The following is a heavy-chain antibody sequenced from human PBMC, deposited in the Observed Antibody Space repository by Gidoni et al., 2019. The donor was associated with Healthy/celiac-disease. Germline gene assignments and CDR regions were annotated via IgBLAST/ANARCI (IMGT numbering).Heavy chain of an antibody. V-gene: IGHV1-3*01. D-gene: IGHD3-10*01. J-gene: IGHJ4*02. CDR1: ESTFTSYA. CDR2: INAGNGNT. CDR3: ATLTMVRGAYGAVPVREFDY. Sequence: QVQLVQSGAEVKKPGASVKVSCKASESTFTSYARHWVRQAPGQRLEWMAWINAGNGNTKYSQKFQGRVTITRDTSASTAYMELSSLRSEDTAVYYCATLTMVRGAYGAVPVREFDYWGQGTLVTVSA.